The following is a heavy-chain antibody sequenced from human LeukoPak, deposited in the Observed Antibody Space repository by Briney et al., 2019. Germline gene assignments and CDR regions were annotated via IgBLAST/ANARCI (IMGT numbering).Heavy chain of an antibody. CDR3: AKLYSGCYGSFDY. J-gene: IGHJ4*02. Sequence: GGSLRLSCAASGFTFSSYAMSWVRQAPGKGLEWVSAISGSGGSTYYADSVKGRFTISRDNSKNTLYLQMNSLRVEDTAVYYCAKLYSGCYGSFDYWGQGTLVTVSS. D-gene: IGHD1-26*01. CDR1: GFTFSSYA. CDR2: ISGSGGST. V-gene: IGHV3-23*01.